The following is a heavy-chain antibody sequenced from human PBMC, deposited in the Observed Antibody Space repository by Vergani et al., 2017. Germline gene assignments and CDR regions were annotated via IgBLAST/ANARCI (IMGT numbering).Heavy chain of an antibody. CDR1: GYIFTNYW. D-gene: IGHD3-22*01. CDR2: IHPADSDT. CDR3: ARLYGRDSSGSKYFDY. Sequence: EVQLVQSGAEVKTPGESLKISCQISGYIFTNYWIGWVRQMPGKGLEWMGIIHPADSDTRYSPSFQGQVTISVDKSISTAYLQRSSLRASESAMYYCARLYGRDSSGSKYFDYWGQGTLVTVSS. J-gene: IGHJ4*02. V-gene: IGHV5-51*01.